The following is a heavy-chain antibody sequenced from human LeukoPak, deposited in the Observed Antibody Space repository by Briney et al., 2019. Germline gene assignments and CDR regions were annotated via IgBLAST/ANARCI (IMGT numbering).Heavy chain of an antibody. V-gene: IGHV3-74*01. J-gene: IGHJ5*02. CDR3: VRERIYYSDLAYKERENFDP. D-gene: IGHD1-26*01. CDR1: GFTLSLYW. Sequence: GGSLRLSCAACGFTLSLYWMGGVGDGQGKGVVGVSRLNGDGSKIEYADSGKGRCKRSRDNAKGKVFLEMRGLTVEDTAIYFCVRERIYYSDLAYKERENFDPWGRGTLVTVSS. CDR2: LNGDGSKI.